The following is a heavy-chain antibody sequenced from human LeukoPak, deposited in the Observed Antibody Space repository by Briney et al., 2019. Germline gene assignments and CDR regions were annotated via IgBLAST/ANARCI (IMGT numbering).Heavy chain of an antibody. CDR1: GFIFNTFA. Sequence: GGSLRLSCVASGFIFNTFAMSWVRQAPGKGLEWVSAVSGSGSTTYYADSVKGRFSISRDNPKITVYLQINNLRAEDTAVYFCAKGPARLTTVTPFDSWGQGTLVTVSS. CDR3: AKGPARLTTVTPFDS. J-gene: IGHJ4*02. CDR2: VSGSGSTT. D-gene: IGHD4-17*01. V-gene: IGHV3-23*01.